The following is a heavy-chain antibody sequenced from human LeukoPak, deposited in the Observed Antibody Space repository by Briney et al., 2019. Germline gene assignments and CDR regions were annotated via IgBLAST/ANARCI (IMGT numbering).Heavy chain of an antibody. D-gene: IGHD4-11*01. Sequence: GGSLRLSCAASGFSFSNYAMSWVRQAPGKGLEWVSVIYTGVTTYYADSVMGRFTISRDDSKNTVFLQMNSLRAEDTAAYYCARDPAMTSGYGMGVWGQGTTVTVSS. V-gene: IGHV3-66*01. CDR1: GFSFSNYA. J-gene: IGHJ6*02. CDR2: IYTGVTT. CDR3: ARDPAMTSGYGMGV.